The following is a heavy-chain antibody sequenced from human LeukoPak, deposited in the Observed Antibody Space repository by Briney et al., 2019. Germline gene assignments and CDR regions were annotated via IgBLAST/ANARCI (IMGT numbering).Heavy chain of an antibody. CDR2: ISGSGGST. Sequence: GGSLRLSCAASGFTFNIYAMSWVRQAPGKGLEWVSAISGSGGSTYYADSVKGRFTISRDNSKNTLYLQMNSLRAEDTAVYYCAKPRPSYSSSWYDHWGQGTLVTVSS. CDR3: AKPRPSYSSSWYDH. CDR1: GFTFNIYA. D-gene: IGHD6-13*01. V-gene: IGHV3-23*01. J-gene: IGHJ5*02.